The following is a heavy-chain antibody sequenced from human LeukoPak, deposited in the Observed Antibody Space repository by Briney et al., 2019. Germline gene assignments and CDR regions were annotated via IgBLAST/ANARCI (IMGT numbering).Heavy chain of an antibody. CDR3: ARGARFRTTGTTKYYYYMDV. J-gene: IGHJ6*03. CDR1: GYTFTSYD. CDR2: MNPNSGNT. D-gene: IGHD1-1*01. V-gene: IGHV1-8*03. Sequence: ASVKVSCKSSGYTFTSYDINWVRQATGPGLEWMGWMNPNSGNTGYAQKFQGRVTITRNTSISTAYMELRSLRSEDTAVYYCARGARFRTTGTTKYYYYMDVWGKGTTVTVSS.